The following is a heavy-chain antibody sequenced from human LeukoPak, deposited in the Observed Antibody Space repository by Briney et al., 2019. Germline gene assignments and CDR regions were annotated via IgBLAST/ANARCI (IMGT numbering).Heavy chain of an antibody. CDR1: GYTSTHQW. V-gene: IGHV5-51*01. D-gene: IGHD3-10*01. CDR2: IYPRDSDT. CDR3: AGHSDVIGAI. Sequence: GESLKISCKASGYTSTHQWIGWVRQKSGSGLEWMGIIYPRDSDTRYSPSFQGHVSISADTSINTAYLEWSRLEASDTAIYYCAGHSDVIGAIWGQGTLVTVSS. J-gene: IGHJ4*02.